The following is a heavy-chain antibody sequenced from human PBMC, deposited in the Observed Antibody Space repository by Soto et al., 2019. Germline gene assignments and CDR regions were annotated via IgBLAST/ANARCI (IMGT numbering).Heavy chain of an antibody. CDR1: GYTFTSYY. Sequence: GASVKVSCKASGYTFTSYYMHWVRQAPGQGLEWMGIINPSGGSTSYAQKFQGRVTMTRDTSTSTVYMELSSLRSEDTAVYYCARNGNYDFWSGSQTPYYYYGMDVWGQGTTVTVSS. V-gene: IGHV1-46*01. CDR3: ARNGNYDFWSGSQTPYYYYGMDV. J-gene: IGHJ6*02. CDR2: INPSGGST. D-gene: IGHD3-3*01.